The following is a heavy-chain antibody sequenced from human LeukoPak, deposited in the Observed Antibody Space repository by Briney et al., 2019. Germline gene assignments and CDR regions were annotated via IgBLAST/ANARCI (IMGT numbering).Heavy chain of an antibody. Sequence: PGESLRLSCAASGFIFSDYWMSWVRQAPGKGLEWVANIKQDGNEEFYVDSLKGRFTISRDKAKNSLYLQMNSLRAEDTAVYYCARISQRSFDPWGQGTLVTV. CDR2: IKQDGNEE. D-gene: IGHD3-3*01. V-gene: IGHV3-7*05. CDR3: ARISQRSFDP. CDR1: GFIFSDYW. J-gene: IGHJ5*02.